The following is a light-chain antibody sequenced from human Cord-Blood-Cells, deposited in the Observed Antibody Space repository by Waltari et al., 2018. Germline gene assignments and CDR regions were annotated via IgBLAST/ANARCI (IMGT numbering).Light chain of an antibody. CDR2: KAS. J-gene: IGKJ2*03. CDR1: QSISSW. Sequence: DIQMTQSPSTLSASVGDRVTITCRASQSISSWLAWYQQKPGKAPKLLIYKASSLESGVPSRFSGSGSGTEFTLTISSLQPDDFATYYCQQYNSYSPGFGQGTKLESK. CDR3: QQYNSYSPG. V-gene: IGKV1-5*03.